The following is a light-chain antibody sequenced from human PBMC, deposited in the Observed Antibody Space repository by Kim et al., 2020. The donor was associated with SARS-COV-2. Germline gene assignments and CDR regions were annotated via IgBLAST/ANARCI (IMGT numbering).Light chain of an antibody. CDR3: NSWDSSGNLLV. CDR2: GKN. V-gene: IGLV3-19*02. CDR1: SLRSYY. J-gene: IGLJ3*02. Sequence: SSELTQDPAVSVALGQTVRITCQGDSLRSYYASWYQQKPGQAPVRVIYGKNNRPSGIPDRFSGSSSGNTASLTITGAQAEDEADYYCNSWDSSGNLLVFGGGTKLTVL.